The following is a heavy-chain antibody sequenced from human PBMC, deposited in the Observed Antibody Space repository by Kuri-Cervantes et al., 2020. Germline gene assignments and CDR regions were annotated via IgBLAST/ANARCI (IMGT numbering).Heavy chain of an antibody. V-gene: IGHV1-69*13. J-gene: IGHJ3*02. D-gene: IGHD3-10*01. CDR2: IIPISGTA. CDR1: GGTFSSYA. CDR3: ARSLDGSGSYYSADAFDI. Sequence: SVKVSCKASGGTFSSYAISWVRQAPGQGLEWMGGIIPISGTANYAQKFQGRVTITADESTSTAYMELSSLRSEDTAVYYCARSLDGSGSYYSADAFDIWGQGTMVTVSS.